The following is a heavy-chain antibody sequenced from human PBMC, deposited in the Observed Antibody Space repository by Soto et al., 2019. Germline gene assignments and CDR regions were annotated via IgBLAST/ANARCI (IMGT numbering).Heavy chain of an antibody. Sequence: PSETLSLTCTVSGGSISCYYWSWIRQPPGKGLEWIGYIYYSGSTNYNPSLKSRVTISVDTSKNQFSLKLSSVTAADTAVYYCARGGIEVPSSGYYSDWKYDYWGQGTLVTVSS. V-gene: IGHV4-59*01. D-gene: IGHD3-22*01. CDR1: GGSISCYY. CDR2: IYYSGST. CDR3: ARGGIEVPSSGYYSDWKYDY. J-gene: IGHJ4*02.